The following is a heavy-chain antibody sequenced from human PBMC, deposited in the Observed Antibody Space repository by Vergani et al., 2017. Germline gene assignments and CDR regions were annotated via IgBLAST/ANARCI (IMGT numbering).Heavy chain of an antibody. CDR3: ARGIVVVPAARVLNWFDP. CDR2: IYYSGST. Sequence: QLQESGPGLVKPSQTLSLTCTVSGGSISSGGYYWSWIRQHPGKGLEWIGYIYYSGSTYYNPSLKSRVTISVDTSKNQFSLKLSSVTAADTAVYYCARGIVVVPAARVLNWFDPWGQGTLVTVSS. D-gene: IGHD2-2*01. V-gene: IGHV4-31*03. CDR1: GGSISSGGYY. J-gene: IGHJ5*02.